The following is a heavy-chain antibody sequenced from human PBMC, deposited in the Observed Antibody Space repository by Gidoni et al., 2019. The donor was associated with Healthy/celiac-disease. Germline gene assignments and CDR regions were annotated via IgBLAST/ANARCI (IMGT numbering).Heavy chain of an antibody. CDR2: IYYSGSP. D-gene: IGHD6-13*01. CDR3: ARTHSAHAEKQLVGYYYYYYYMDV. J-gene: IGHJ6*03. CDR1: GGSISSYY. Sequence: QVQLQESGPGLVKPSETLSLTCPVSGGSISSYYWSWIRQPPGKGLEWIGYIYYSGSPNYNPSLKSRVTISVDTSKNQFSRKLSSVTAADTAVYYCARTHSAHAEKQLVGYYYYYYYMDVWGKGTTVTVSS. V-gene: IGHV4-59*01.